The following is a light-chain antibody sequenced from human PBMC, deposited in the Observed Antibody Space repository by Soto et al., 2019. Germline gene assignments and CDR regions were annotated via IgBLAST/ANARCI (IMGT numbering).Light chain of an antibody. Sequence: VMTQSPATLSVSPGERATLSCWASQSVGSSLAWYQQKPGQAPRLLIYDASARATDIPARFSGSGSGTDFTLTISSLEPEDFAVYYCQQYGNSPFGGGTKVDIK. CDR1: QSVGSS. V-gene: IGKV3-15*01. CDR2: DAS. J-gene: IGKJ4*01. CDR3: QQYGNSP.